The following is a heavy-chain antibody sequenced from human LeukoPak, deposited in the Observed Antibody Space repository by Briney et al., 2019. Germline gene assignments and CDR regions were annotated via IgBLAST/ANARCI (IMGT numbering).Heavy chain of an antibody. D-gene: IGHD3-10*01. V-gene: IGHV3-30*02. CDR3: ARAGEYGSGSYYHLRVPFDY. CDR2: IRNDGTNK. J-gene: IGHJ4*02. Sequence: PGGSLRLSCAASGFTFSNYGMHWVRQAPGKGLEWVAFIRNDGTNKNYAESVQGRFTISRDDSKNTLYLQMNSLRAEDTAVYYCARAGEYGSGSYYHLRVPFDYWGQGTLVTVSS. CDR1: GFTFSNYG.